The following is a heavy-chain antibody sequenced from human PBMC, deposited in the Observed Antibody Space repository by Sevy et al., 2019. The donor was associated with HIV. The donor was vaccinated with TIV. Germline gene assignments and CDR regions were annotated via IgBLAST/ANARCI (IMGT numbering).Heavy chain of an antibody. CDR3: ARPYGSGSWEAFDV. J-gene: IGHJ3*01. D-gene: IGHD3-10*01. Sequence: GGSLRLSCAASGFSFSSYTMNWVRQAPGQGLEWVSSISGSSNYIYYADSLKGRFTISRDNAKNSLYLQMHSLRADDTAVYFCARPYGSGSWEAFDVWVQGTVVTVSS. CDR1: GFSFSSYT. CDR2: ISGSSNYI. V-gene: IGHV3-21*01.